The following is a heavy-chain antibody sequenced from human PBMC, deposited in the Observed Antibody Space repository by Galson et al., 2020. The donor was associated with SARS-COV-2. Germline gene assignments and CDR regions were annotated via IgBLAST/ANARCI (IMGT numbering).Heavy chain of an antibody. D-gene: IGHD5-18*01. CDR3: ARSPRDSYGYPDAFDI. V-gene: IGHV1-69*13. Sequence: SVKVSCKASGGTFSSYAISWVRQAPGQGLEWMGGIIPIFGTANYAQKFQGRVTITADESTSTAYMELSRLRSDDTAVYYCARSPRDSYGYPDAFDIWGQGTMVTVSS. CDR1: GGTFSSYA. J-gene: IGHJ3*02. CDR2: IIPIFGTA.